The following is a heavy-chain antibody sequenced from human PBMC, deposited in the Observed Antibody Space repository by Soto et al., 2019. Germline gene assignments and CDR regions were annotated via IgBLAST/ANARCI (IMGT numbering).Heavy chain of an antibody. CDR1: GGYISSSSYY. Sequence: QLQLQESGPGLVKPSETLSLTCTVSGGYISSSSYYWGWIRPPPVKGLEWIGSMYYSGSTYYTPSLKSRATISVDTSKNHFSLKLSSVTSADTAVYYCASHFAIVAATHLSPPDWFDPWGQGTLVTVSS. CDR2: MYYSGST. V-gene: IGHV4-39*01. CDR3: ASHFAIVAATHLSPPDWFDP. D-gene: IGHD2-15*01. J-gene: IGHJ5*02.